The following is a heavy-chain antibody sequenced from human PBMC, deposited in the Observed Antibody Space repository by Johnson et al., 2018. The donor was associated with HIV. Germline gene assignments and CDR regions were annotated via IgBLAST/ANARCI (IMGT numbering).Heavy chain of an antibody. D-gene: IGHD6-19*01. CDR1: GFTVSSNY. CDR2: VYRGGNT. J-gene: IGHJ3*02. CDR3: ARVGQWLVPDSEDAFDI. V-gene: IGHV3-66*01. Sequence: VQLVESGGGLVQPGGSLRLSCAASGFTVSSNYMSWVRQAPGKGLEWVAIVYRGGNTYYTDSVKGRFTSSRDNSKNTLSLQMNSLRHEDTAVYYCARVGQWLVPDSEDAFDIWGQGTLVTVSS.